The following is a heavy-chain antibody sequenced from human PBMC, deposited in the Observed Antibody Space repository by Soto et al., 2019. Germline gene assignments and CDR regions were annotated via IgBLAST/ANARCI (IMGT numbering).Heavy chain of an antibody. J-gene: IGHJ4*02. D-gene: IGHD3-22*01. CDR2: IYWDGDE. CDR1: GFSVSTSGVG. CDR3: AHSPPYDYDSSGYYFDY. V-gene: IGHV2-5*02. Sequence: SGPTLMNPTQTLTLTCPFCGFSVSTSGVGVGWIRQPPGKALEWLALIYWDGDERYSPSLKSRLTITKDTSKNQVVLTMTNMDPVDTATYYCAHSPPYDYDSSGYYFDYWGQGTLVTVSS.